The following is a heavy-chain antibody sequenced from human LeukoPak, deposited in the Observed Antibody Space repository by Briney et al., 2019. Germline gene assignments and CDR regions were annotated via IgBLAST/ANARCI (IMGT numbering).Heavy chain of an antibody. CDR3: TRAASSGPLFTYHMDV. CDR1: GGSISSSSYY. J-gene: IGHJ6*03. CDR2: IYYSGST. Sequence: SETLSLTCTVSGGSISSSSYYWGWIRQPPGKGLEWIGSIYYSGSTYCNPSLKSRVTISVDTSKNQFSLKLTSVAAADTAVYYCTRAASSGPLFTYHMDVWGKGTTVTVSS. D-gene: IGHD3-22*01. V-gene: IGHV4-39*07.